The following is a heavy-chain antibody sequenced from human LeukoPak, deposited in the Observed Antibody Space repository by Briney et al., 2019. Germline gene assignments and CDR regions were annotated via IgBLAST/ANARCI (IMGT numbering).Heavy chain of an antibody. CDR3: VRVGEGAAKD. CDR2: ISSSSSYI. D-gene: IGHD1-26*01. Sequence: PGGSLRLSCAASGFIFSSYSMNWVRQAPGKGLEWVSSISSSSSYIYYADSVKGRFTISRDNAKNSLYLQMNSLRVEDTAVYYCVRVGEGAAKDWGQGTLVTVSS. J-gene: IGHJ4*02. CDR1: GFIFSSYS. V-gene: IGHV3-21*01.